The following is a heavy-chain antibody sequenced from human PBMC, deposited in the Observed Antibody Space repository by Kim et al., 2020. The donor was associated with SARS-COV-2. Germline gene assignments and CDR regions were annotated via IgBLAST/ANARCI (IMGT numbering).Heavy chain of an antibody. CDR3: TTANSGNDY. J-gene: IGHJ4*02. D-gene: IGHD7-27*01. CDR1: GFTFSGSA. V-gene: IGHV3-73*01. Sequence: GGSLRLSCAASGFTFSGSAMHWVRQASGKGLEWVGRIRSKANSYATAYAASVKGRFTISRDDSKNTAYLQMNSLKTEDTAVYYCTTANSGNDYWGQGTLVTVSS. CDR2: IRSKANSYAT.